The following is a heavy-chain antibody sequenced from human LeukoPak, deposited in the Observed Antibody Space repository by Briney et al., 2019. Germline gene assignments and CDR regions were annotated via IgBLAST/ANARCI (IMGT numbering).Heavy chain of an antibody. CDR2: IIPIFGTA. V-gene: IGHV1-69*05. CDR3: ARDDYPTYYYDSSGYEYFQH. D-gene: IGHD3-22*01. CDR1: GGTFSSYA. Sequence: ASVKVSCKASGGTFSSYAISSVRQAPGRGLEWMGGIIPIFGTANYAQKFQGRVTITTDESTSTAYMELSSLISEHTAVYYCARDDYPTYYYDSSGYEYFQHWGQGTLVTAPS. J-gene: IGHJ1*01.